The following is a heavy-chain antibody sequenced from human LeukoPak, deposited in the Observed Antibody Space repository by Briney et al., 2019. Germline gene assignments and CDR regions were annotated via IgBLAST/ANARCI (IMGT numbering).Heavy chain of an antibody. V-gene: IGHV3-23*01. D-gene: IGHD3-3*01. CDR2: ICGSGGGT. Sequence: GGSLRLSCAASGFPFSNNVMTWVRQAPGRGLDWLAAICGSGGGTYYADSVKGRFTISRDNSKNMLYLQMNSLRAEDTAVYYCAKTFPYGTTWYGFCDYWGQGALVTVSS. CDR3: AKTFPYGTTWYGFCDY. CDR1: GFPFSNNV. J-gene: IGHJ4*02.